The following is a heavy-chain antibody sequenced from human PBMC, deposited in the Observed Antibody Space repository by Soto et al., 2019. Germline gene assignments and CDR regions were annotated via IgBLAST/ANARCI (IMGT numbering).Heavy chain of an antibody. CDR3: AVVGSSSIDYYYYMDV. V-gene: IGHV4-34*01. D-gene: IGHD6-6*01. J-gene: IGHJ6*03. CDR1: GGSFSGYY. Sequence: PSETLSLTCAVYGGSFSGYYWSGIRQPPGKGLEWIGEINHSGSTNYNPSLKSRVTISVDTSKNQFSLKLSSVTAADTAVYYCAVVGSSSIDYYYYMDVWGKGTTVTVSS. CDR2: INHSGST.